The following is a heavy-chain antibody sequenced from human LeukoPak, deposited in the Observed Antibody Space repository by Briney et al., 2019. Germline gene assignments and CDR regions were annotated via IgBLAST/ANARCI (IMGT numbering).Heavy chain of an antibody. D-gene: IGHD2-15*01. CDR1: GFSFSSFG. Sequence: PGGSLRLSCAASGFSFSSFGLHWVRQAPGKGLEWVAFIGYIETNIHYADSVKGRFTISRDNAKNTLYLQMNSLRAEDTAVYYCARLGAGGGLGAFDIWGQGTMVTVSS. J-gene: IGHJ3*02. CDR2: IGYIETNI. V-gene: IGHV3-33*01. CDR3: ARLGAGGGLGAFDI.